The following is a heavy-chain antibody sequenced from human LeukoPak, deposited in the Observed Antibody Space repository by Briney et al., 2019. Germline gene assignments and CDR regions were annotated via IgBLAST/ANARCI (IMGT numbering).Heavy chain of an antibody. CDR1: GGSISSYY. Sequence: SEALSLTCTVCGGSISSYYWSWVRQPAGKGLEWIGRIYTSGSTNYNPSLKSRVTMSVDTSKNQFSMKLSSVNAADTAVYYCARDRRVGATTLRWFDPWGRGTLVTASS. CDR2: IYTSGST. CDR3: ARDRRVGATTLRWFDP. D-gene: IGHD1-26*01. V-gene: IGHV4-4*07. J-gene: IGHJ5*02.